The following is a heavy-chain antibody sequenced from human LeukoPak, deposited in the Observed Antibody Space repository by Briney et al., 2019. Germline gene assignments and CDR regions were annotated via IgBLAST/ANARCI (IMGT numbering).Heavy chain of an antibody. CDR1: GFTFDDYG. Sequence: PGGSLRLSCATSGFTFDDYGMSWVRQAPGKGLEWVSGVNWNGGTTGYADSVKGRFTISRDNAKNSLYLQMNSLRAEDTALYYCARDLGLGYCSSTSCPAHFDYWGQGTLVTVSS. CDR2: VNWNGGTT. D-gene: IGHD2-2*01. V-gene: IGHV3-20*04. CDR3: ARDLGLGYCSSTSCPAHFDY. J-gene: IGHJ4*02.